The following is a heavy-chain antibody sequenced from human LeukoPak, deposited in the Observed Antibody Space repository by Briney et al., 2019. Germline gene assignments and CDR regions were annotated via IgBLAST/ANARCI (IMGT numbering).Heavy chain of an antibody. CDR1: GDSVSSNNAA. J-gene: IGHJ6*03. V-gene: IGHV6-1*01. CDR3: ARARFIRSWYAYYYMDV. CDR2: TYYRSKWYN. Sequence: SQTLSLTCAISGDSVSSNNAAWNWIRQSPSRGLEWLGRTYYRSKWYNDYAVSVKSRITINPDTSKNQFSLQLNSVTPEDTAVYYCARARFIRSWYAYYYMDVWGKGTTVTVSS. D-gene: IGHD6-13*01.